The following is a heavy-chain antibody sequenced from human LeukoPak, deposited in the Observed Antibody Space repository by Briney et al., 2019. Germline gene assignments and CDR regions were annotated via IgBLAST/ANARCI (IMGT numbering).Heavy chain of an antibody. V-gene: IGHV4-61*02. CDR3: ARVAVARLWGDAFDI. CDR2: IYTSGST. Sequence: SETLSLTCTVSGGSISSGSYYWSWIRQPAGKGLEWIGRIYTSGSTNYNPSLKSRVTMSVDTSKNQFSLKLSSVTAADTAVYYCARVAVARLWGDAFDIWGQGTMVTVSS. CDR1: GGSISSGSYY. D-gene: IGHD6-6*01. J-gene: IGHJ3*02.